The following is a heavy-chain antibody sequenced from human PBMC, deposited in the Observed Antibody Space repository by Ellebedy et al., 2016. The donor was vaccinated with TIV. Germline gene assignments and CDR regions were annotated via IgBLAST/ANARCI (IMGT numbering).Heavy chain of an antibody. CDR3: ARIPTTVTKPSEVYFDN. Sequence: GESLKISXAASGFSLSNHAMHWVRQAPGKGLEWVATINYDGKRRYYPDSVKGRFAISRDNSKTTLYLQMNSLRADDTAVYYCARIPTTVTKPSEVYFDNWGQGTLVTVSS. J-gene: IGHJ4*02. CDR1: GFSLSNHA. D-gene: IGHD4-11*01. V-gene: IGHV3-30*09. CDR2: INYDGKRR.